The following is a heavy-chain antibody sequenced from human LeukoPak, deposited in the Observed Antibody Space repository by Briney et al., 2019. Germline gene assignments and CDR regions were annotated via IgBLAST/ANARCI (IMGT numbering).Heavy chain of an antibody. CDR2: ISGSGGST. CDR1: GFTFSSYG. V-gene: IGHV3-23*01. Sequence: PGGSLRLSCAASGFTFSSYGMSWVRQAPGKGLEWVSAISGSGGSTYYANTVKSRCTISRDNSKNTLYLQMSSLRAEDTAVYYCASSGWYVGYYYYMDVWGKGTTVTVSS. J-gene: IGHJ6*03. D-gene: IGHD6-19*01. CDR3: ASSGWYVGYYYYMDV.